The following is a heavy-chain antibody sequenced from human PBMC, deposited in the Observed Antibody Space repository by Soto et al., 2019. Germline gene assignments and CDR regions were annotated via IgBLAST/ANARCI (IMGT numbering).Heavy chain of an antibody. J-gene: IGHJ4*02. CDR2: ISSSSSTI. CDR1: GFTFSSYS. Sequence: EVQLVESGGGLVQPGGSLRLSCAASGFTFSSYSMNWVRQAPGKGLEWVSYISSSSSTIYYADSVKGRFTISRDNAKHSLYLQMSSLRDEDTAVYYCARVFYSVAGTGGLDYWGQGTLVTVSS. CDR3: ARVFYSVAGTGGLDY. D-gene: IGHD6-19*01. V-gene: IGHV3-48*02.